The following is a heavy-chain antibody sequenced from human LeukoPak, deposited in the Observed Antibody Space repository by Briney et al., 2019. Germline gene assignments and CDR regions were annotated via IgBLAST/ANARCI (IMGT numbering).Heavy chain of an antibody. Sequence: GGSLRLSCAASGFTVSSYSMNWVRQAPGKGLEWVSSISSSSSYIYYADSVKGRFTISRDNAKNSLYLQMNSLRAEDTAVYYCARELVGATPFDYWGQGTLVTVSS. V-gene: IGHV3-21*01. CDR3: ARELVGATPFDY. J-gene: IGHJ4*02. D-gene: IGHD1-26*01. CDR2: ISSSSSYI. CDR1: GFTVSSYS.